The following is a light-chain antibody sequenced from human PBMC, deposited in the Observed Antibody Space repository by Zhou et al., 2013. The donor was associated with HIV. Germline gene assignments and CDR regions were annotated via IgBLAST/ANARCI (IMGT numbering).Light chain of an antibody. CDR2: KAS. CDR3: QQYNSYSLT. CDR1: QSISSW. J-gene: IGKJ4*01. V-gene: IGKV1-5*03. Sequence: DFQMTQSPSTLSASVGDRVTITCRASQSISSWLAWYQQKPGKAPKLLIHKASSLESGVPSRFSGSGSGTEFTLTISSLQPDDFATYYCQQYNSYSLTFGGGTKVEIK.